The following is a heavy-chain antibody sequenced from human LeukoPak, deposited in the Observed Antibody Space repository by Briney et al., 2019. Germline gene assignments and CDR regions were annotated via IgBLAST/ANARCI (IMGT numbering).Heavy chain of an antibody. CDR2: ISESGGTT. CDR3: ARQWLVNG. CDR1: GFTFNNYA. D-gene: IGHD6-19*01. V-gene: IGHV3-23*01. J-gene: IGHJ4*02. Sequence: GGSLRLSCAASGFTFNNYAMNWVRQAPGKGLEWVSSISESGGTTDYADSVRGRFTISRDNSKNTLYLQMNSLRAEDTAVYYCARQWLVNGWGQGTLVTVSS.